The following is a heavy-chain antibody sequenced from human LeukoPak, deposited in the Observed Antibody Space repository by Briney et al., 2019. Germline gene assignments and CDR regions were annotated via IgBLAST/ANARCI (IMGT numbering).Heavy chain of an antibody. CDR2: IRYDGTNK. D-gene: IGHD2-2*01. CDR3: ARPRGCGSARCNNFDS. Sequence: GGSLRLSCVASGFTFSNYGMNWVRQAPGQGLEWVAFIRYDGTNKYYADSVKGRFTISRDNARNSLYLQMNNLRAEDTAVYYCARPRGCGSARCNNFDSWGQGTLVTVSS. J-gene: IGHJ4*02. V-gene: IGHV3-30*02. CDR1: GFTFSNYG.